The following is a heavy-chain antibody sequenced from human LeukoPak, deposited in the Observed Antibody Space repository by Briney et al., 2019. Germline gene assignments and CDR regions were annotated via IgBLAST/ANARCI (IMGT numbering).Heavy chain of an antibody. J-gene: IGHJ4*02. CDR2: IYYSGIS. Sequence: SETLSLTCTVSGDSISTSSYYWGWIRQPPGKGLEWLGSIYYSGISHYNPSLKRRVTIYADTSRNQFSLHLYSVTAADTAVFYCARSDYYDYRQIDFWGQGTLVTVSS. D-gene: IGHD3-22*01. V-gene: IGHV4-39*01. CDR1: GDSISTSSYY. CDR3: ARSDYYDYRQIDF.